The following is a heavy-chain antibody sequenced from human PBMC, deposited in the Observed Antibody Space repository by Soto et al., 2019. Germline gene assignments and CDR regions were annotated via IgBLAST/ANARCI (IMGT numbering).Heavy chain of an antibody. CDR2: IDSGGGT. V-gene: IGHV3-53*01. Sequence: GGSLRLSCTDTRLTVSSNYSSWVRPAARKGLNSVTVIDSGGGTYYTDSVKGRFTISRNNSKNTLYLQMNSLRAEDTAVYYCARDNYLGGSYDGMDVWGRGATVTVS. J-gene: IGHJ6*02. D-gene: IGHD1-26*01. CDR3: ARDNYLGGSYDGMDV. CDR1: RLTVSSNY.